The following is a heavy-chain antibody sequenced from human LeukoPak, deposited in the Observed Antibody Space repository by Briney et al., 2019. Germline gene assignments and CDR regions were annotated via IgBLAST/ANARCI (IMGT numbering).Heavy chain of an antibody. Sequence: SETLSLTCTVSGGSISSYYWSWIRQPPGKGLEWIGYIYYSGNTNYNPSLKSRVTISVDTSKNQFSLRLSSVTAADTAVYYCARLLSIAAAVDYWGQGTLVTVSS. CDR2: IYYSGNT. V-gene: IGHV4-59*01. D-gene: IGHD6-13*01. CDR3: ARLLSIAAAVDY. J-gene: IGHJ4*02. CDR1: GGSISSYY.